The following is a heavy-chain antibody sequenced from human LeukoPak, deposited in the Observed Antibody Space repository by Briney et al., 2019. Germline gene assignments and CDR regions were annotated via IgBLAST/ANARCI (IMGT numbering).Heavy chain of an antibody. Sequence: ASVKVSCKVSGYTLTELSMHWVRQVPGKGLEWMGGFDPEDGETIYAQKFQGRVTMTEDTSTDTAYMELSSLRSEDTAVYYCAINRLGYCSGGSCYSLYYRGQGTLVTVSS. CDR1: GYTLTELS. J-gene: IGHJ4*02. D-gene: IGHD2-15*01. CDR3: AINRLGYCSGGSCYSLYY. CDR2: FDPEDGET. V-gene: IGHV1-24*01.